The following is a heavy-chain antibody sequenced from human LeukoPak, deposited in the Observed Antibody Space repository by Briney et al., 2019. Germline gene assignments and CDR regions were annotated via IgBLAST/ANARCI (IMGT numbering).Heavy chain of an antibody. D-gene: IGHD3-3*01. CDR1: GFTLSSYA. CDR2: VDGGGGGT. J-gene: IGHJ4*02. V-gene: IGHV3-23*01. CDR3: AKVNDFWSGYYYFDY. Sequence: GGSLRLSCAASGFTLSSYAMTWVRQAPGRGLEWVSSVDGGGGGTYYADSVKGRFTISRDNSKDTLYLQMNSLRAEDTAVYYCAKVNDFWSGYYYFDYWGQGILVTVSS.